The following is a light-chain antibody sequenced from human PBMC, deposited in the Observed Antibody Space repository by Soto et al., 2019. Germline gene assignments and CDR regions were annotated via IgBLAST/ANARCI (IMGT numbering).Light chain of an antibody. V-gene: IGKV1-39*01. CDR3: QQSYGTPLT. J-gene: IGKJ4*01. CDR2: AAS. CDR1: QSISNY. Sequence: DMEMTQSPSSLSASVGDRVTITCRASQSISNYLNWYQHKPGKVPKLLIYAASSLQSEVPTRFSGSGYGTDVTLTINSLQPEDFATYSWQQSYGTPLTVGGGTKIEIK.